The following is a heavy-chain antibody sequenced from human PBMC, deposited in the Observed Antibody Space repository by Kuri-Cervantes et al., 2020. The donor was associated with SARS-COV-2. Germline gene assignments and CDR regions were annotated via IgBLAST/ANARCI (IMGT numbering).Heavy chain of an antibody. V-gene: IGHV4-59*08. J-gene: IGHJ4*02. CDR3: ARHEPSTVTTLFGY. CDR2: IYYSGST. D-gene: IGHD4-11*01. CDR1: GGSISSYY. Sequence: ESLKISCTVSGGSISSYYWSWIRQPPGKGLEWIGYIYYSGSTNYNPSLKSRVTISVDTSKNQFSLKLSSVTAADTAVYYCARHEPSTVTTLFGYWGQGTLVNRLL.